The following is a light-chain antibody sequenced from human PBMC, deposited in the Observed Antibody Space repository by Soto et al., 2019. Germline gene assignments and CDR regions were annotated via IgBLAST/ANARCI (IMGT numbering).Light chain of an antibody. Sequence: QSALTQPASVSGSPGQSITISCTGTSSDVGGYNYVSWYQQHPGKAPKLMIYDVSNPPSGVSNRFSGSKSGNTASLTISGLQAEDEADYYCSSYTSSSTRLYVFGTGTKLTVL. CDR3: SSYTSSSTRLYV. J-gene: IGLJ1*01. CDR2: DVS. V-gene: IGLV2-14*01. CDR1: SSDVGGYNY.